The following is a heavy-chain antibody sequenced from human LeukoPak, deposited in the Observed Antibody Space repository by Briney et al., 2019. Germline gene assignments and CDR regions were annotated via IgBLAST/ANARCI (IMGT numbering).Heavy chain of an antibody. D-gene: IGHD6-13*01. CDR3: ARERLSSSCYDY. V-gene: IGHV4-59*01. CDR1: GGSFSVYY. CDR2: IYYSGST. J-gene: IGHJ4*02. Sequence: SETLSLTCTVSGGSFSVYYWCCLRQPPGGGLEWVGYIYYSGSTNYNPSLKSRVTISVDTSKNQFSLKLSSVTAADTAVYYCARERLSSSCYDYWGQGTLVTVSS.